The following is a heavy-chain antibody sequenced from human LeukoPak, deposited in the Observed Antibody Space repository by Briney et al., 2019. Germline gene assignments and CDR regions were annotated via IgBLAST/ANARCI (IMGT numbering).Heavy chain of an antibody. CDR2: INPSGGST. CDR1: GYTFTSYY. D-gene: IGHD5-18*01. J-gene: IGHJ6*02. CDR3: ARFPNTAMVMGLEYYYYGMDV. V-gene: IGHV1-46*01. Sequence: ASVKVSCKASGYTFTSYYIHWVRQAPGQGLEWTGIINPSGGSTSYAQKFQGRVTMTRDTSTSTAYMELSSLRSEDTAVYYCARFPNTAMVMGLEYYYYGMDVWGQGTTVTVSS.